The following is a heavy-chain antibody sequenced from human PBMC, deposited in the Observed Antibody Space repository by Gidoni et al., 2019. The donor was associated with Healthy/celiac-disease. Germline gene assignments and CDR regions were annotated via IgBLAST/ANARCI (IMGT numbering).Heavy chain of an antibody. J-gene: IGHJ4*02. CDR3: ARRMFPYYYDSSGYSD. V-gene: IGHV4-39*01. D-gene: IGHD3-22*01. CDR1: GGSISSSSYY. Sequence: QLQLQESGPGLVKPSETLSLTCTVSGGSISSSSYYWGWIRQPPGKGLEWIGSIYYSGSTYYNPSLKSRVTISVDTSKNQFSLKLSSVTAADTAVYYCARRMFPYYYDSSGYSDWGQGTLVTVSS. CDR2: IYYSGST.